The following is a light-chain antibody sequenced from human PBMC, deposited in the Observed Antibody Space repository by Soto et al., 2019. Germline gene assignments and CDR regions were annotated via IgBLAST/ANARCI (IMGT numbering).Light chain of an antibody. J-gene: IGKJ5*01. Sequence: DIQMTQSPSSLSASVGDRVSLTCRAGQNVGSFVNWYQQKPGKAPRLLIYATSNLQSGVTSRISGSGSGTEFTLTISRLEPEDAAVYFCHQYGTSPSITFGQGTRLEI. CDR1: QNVGSF. V-gene: IGKV1-39*01. CDR3: HQYGTSPSIT. CDR2: ATS.